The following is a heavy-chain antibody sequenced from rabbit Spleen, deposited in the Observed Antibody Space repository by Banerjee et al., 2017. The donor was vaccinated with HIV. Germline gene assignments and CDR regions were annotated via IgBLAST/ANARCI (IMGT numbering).Heavy chain of an antibody. D-gene: IGHD8-1*01. V-gene: IGHV1S40*01. CDR3: ARDTGSSFSSYGMDL. CDR2: IAGSSNGFT. CDR1: GFPFSNSDN. J-gene: IGHJ6*01. Sequence: QSLEESGGDLVKPGASLTLTCTASGFPFSNSDNLCWVRQAPGKGLEWISCIAGSSNGFTYSATWAKGRFTCSKTSSTTVTLQMTSLTVADTATYFCARDTGSSFSSYGMDLWGPGTLVTVS.